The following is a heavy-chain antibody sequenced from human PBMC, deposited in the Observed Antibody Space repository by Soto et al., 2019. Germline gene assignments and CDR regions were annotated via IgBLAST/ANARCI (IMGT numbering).Heavy chain of an antibody. V-gene: IGHV3-30*18. CDR2: ISYDGSNK. D-gene: IGHD3-22*01. Sequence: PGGSLRLSCAASGFTFSSYGMHWVRQAPGKGLEWVAVISYDGSNKYYADSVKGRFTISRDNSKNTLYLQMNSLRAEDTAVYYCAKDRLYYYDSSGYPAYYFDYWGQGTLVTVSS. CDR1: GFTFSSYG. CDR3: AKDRLYYYDSSGYPAYYFDY. J-gene: IGHJ4*02.